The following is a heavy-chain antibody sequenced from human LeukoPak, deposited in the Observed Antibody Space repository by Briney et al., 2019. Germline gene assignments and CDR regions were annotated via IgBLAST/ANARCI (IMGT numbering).Heavy chain of an antibody. J-gene: IGHJ6*02. V-gene: IGHV3-11*01. CDR3: AKDAKAHSTSSYIPYYYYGMDV. Sequence: GGSLRLSCAASGFTFSDYYMSWIRQAPGKGLEWVSYISSSGSTIYYADSVKGRFTISRDNAKNSLYLQMNSLRAEDTAVYYCAKDAKAHSTSSYIPYYYYGMDVWGQGTTVTVSS. CDR2: ISSSGSTI. D-gene: IGHD2-2*01. CDR1: GFTFSDYY.